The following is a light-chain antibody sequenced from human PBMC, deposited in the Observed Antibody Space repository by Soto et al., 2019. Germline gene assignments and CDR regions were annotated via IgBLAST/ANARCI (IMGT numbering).Light chain of an antibody. Sequence: IQLTQSPSSLSASVGDRVTITCRASQGISSYLAWYQHKPGKAPKFLIYATSTLQSGVPSRFSGSGSGTVFTLSISSLQPEDFATYYCQQYNTYPLTFGGGTKVEIK. J-gene: IGKJ4*01. V-gene: IGKV1-9*01. CDR3: QQYNTYPLT. CDR1: QGISSY. CDR2: ATS.